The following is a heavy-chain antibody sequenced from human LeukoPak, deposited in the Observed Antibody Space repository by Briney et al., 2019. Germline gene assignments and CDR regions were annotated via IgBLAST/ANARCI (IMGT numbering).Heavy chain of an antibody. D-gene: IGHD3-10*01. V-gene: IGHV3-74*01. CDR3: VGIKPSGGGKY. Sequence: PGGSLRLSCAASGFTFTNYWMHWVRQAPGMGLVWVSRLPPDELGIIYADSVKGRFTVSRDNAKNTVYLQMNNLRVDDTAMYYCVGIKPSGGGKYGGQGALVPV. CDR1: GFTFTNYW. J-gene: IGHJ4*02. CDR2: LPPDELGI.